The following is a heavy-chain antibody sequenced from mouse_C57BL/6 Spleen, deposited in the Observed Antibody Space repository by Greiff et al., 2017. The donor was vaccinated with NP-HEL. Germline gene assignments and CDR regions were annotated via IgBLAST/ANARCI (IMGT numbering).Heavy chain of an antibody. D-gene: IGHD1-1*01. CDR1: GFSLTSYG. J-gene: IGHJ3*01. CDR3: ARNSDYGSSFWFAY. Sequence: QVQLQQSGPGLVQPSQSLSITCTVSGFSLTSYGVHWVRQSPGKGLEWLGVIWSGGSTDYNAAFISRLSISKDNSKSQVFFKMNSLQADDTAIYYCARNSDYGSSFWFAYWGQGTLVTVSA. CDR2: IWSGGST. V-gene: IGHV2-2*01.